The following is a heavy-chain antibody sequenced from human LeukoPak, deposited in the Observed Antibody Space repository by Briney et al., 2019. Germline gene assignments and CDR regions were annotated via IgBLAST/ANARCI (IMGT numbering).Heavy chain of an antibody. CDR2: INHSGST. Sequence: SETLSLTCAVYGGSFSGYYWSWIRQPPGKGLGWIGEINHSGSTNYNPSLKSRVTISVDTSKNQFSLKLSSVTAADTAVYYCARLGLGGYYNSPRHYGYYYYYMDVWGKGTTVTVSS. D-gene: IGHD3-3*01. V-gene: IGHV4-34*01. CDR3: ARLGLGGYYNSPRHYGYYYYYMDV. J-gene: IGHJ6*03. CDR1: GGSFSGYY.